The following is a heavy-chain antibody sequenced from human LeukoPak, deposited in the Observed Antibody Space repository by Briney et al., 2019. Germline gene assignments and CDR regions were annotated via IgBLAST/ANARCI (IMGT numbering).Heavy chain of an antibody. D-gene: IGHD3-22*01. Sequence: SETLSLTCGVSGGSISRHYWSWIRQPPGKGLEWIGFIYHTGRTRYNPSLQSRVTISVGTSENKFSLKLTSVTAADTAVYYCARLLDNDNSGDPDTFDVWGQGTVVTVSS. CDR1: GGSISRHY. V-gene: IGHV4-59*11. J-gene: IGHJ3*01. CDR2: IYHTGRT. CDR3: ARLLDNDNSGDPDTFDV.